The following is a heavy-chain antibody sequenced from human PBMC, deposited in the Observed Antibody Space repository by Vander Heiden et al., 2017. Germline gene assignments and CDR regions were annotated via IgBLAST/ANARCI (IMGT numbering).Heavy chain of an antibody. D-gene: IGHD1-26*01. Sequence: QVPLQESGPGLVKPSQNPSITCTVSGGSISIGGYYWSWIRQHPGKGLEWIGYIYYSGSTYYNPSLKSRVTISVDTSKNQFSLKLSSVTAADTAVYYCARASYRGGYRNFDYWGQGTLVTVSS. CDR3: ARASYRGGYRNFDY. CDR1: GGSISIGGYY. V-gene: IGHV4-31*03. CDR2: IYYSGST. J-gene: IGHJ4*02.